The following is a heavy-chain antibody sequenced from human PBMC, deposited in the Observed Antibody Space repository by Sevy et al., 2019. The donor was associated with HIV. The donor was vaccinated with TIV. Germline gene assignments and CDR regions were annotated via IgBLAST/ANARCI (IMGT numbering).Heavy chain of an antibody. J-gene: IGHJ6*02. D-gene: IGHD3-16*01. CDR3: AKNRPPGGSLFSRHGMDV. CDR1: GFTFGTYD. CDR2: ISSDGSYR. V-gene: IGHV3-30*18. Sequence: GGSLRLSCAASGFTFGTYDMHWVRQAPGKGLEWVAIISSDGSYRYYADCVRGRFSMSRNNSKNTMYLQISGLLIEDTAVYYCAKNRPPGGSLFSRHGMDVWGRGTTVTVSS.